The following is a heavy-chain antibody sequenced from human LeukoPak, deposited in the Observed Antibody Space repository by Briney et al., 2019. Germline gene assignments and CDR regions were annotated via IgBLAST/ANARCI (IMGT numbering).Heavy chain of an antibody. CDR3: GKDIVVVPAAMGRGVDY. CDR1: GFTFSSYA. Sequence: GGSLRLSCAASGFTFSSYAMHWVRQAPGKGLEYVSAISSNGGSTYYANSVKGRFTISRDNSKNTLYVQMNSLRAEDTTVYYCGKDIVVVPAAMGRGVDYWGQGTLVTVSS. CDR2: ISSNGGST. D-gene: IGHD2-2*01. J-gene: IGHJ4*02. V-gene: IGHV3-64*01.